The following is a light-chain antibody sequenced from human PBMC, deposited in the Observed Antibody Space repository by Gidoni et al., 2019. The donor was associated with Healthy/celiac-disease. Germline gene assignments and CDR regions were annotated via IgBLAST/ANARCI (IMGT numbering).Light chain of an antibody. J-gene: IGKJ4*01. Sequence: DIVLTQSPATLSLSPGERATRSCRASQSVSSYLAWYQQKPGQAPRLLIYDASNRATGIPARFSHSGSGTDFTLTISSLEPEDFAVYYCQQRSNWPLTFGGXTKVEIK. CDR2: DAS. CDR1: QSVSSY. V-gene: IGKV3-11*01. CDR3: QQRSNWPLT.